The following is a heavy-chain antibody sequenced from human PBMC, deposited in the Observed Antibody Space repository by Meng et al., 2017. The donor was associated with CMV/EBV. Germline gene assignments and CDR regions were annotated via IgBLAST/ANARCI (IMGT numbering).Heavy chain of an antibody. D-gene: IGHD3-3*01. CDR1: GASISSYY. Sequence: GSPRPSCTLSGASISSYYWSWIRQPPGKGLEWMGSNYYSGSTNYNPSLKSRVTISVDTSKNQFSLKLSSVTAADTAVYYCARLGGVTIFGVVIPNWFDPWGQGTLVTVSS. CDR2: NYYSGST. CDR3: ARLGGVTIFGVVIPNWFDP. V-gene: IGHV4-59*01. J-gene: IGHJ5*02.